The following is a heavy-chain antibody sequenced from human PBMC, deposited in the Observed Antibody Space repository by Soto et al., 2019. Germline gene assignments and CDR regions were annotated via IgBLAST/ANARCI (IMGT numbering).Heavy chain of an antibody. V-gene: IGHV1-2*04. CDR3: ARDREGGPQRGVRYYFDY. Sequence: PGESLKISCKGSGYRLTSYWIGWVRQMPGKGLEWMGWINPNSGGTNYAQKFQGWVTMTRDTSISTAYMELSRLRSDDTAVYYCARDREGGPQRGVRYYFDYWGQGTLVTVSS. CDR2: INPNSGGT. J-gene: IGHJ4*02. CDR1: GYRLTSYW. D-gene: IGHD1-26*01.